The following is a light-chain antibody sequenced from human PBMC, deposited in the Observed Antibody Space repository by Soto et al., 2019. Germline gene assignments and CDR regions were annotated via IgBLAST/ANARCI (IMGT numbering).Light chain of an antibody. CDR3: QQYGISPRT. CDR2: GTS. Sequence: EFVLTQSPGTLSLSPGERATLSCTASQSVTNSYVGWYQQKPGQATRLLIYGTSFKATGISDLCSGSGSGTGVPPTTSRREPKDFAVYYCQQYGISPRTFGQGTKVDI. J-gene: IGKJ1*01. V-gene: IGKV3-20*01. CDR1: QSVTNSY.